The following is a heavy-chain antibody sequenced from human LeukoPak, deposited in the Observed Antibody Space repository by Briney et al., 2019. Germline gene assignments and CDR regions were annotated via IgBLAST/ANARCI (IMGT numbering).Heavy chain of an antibody. CDR2: IYYSGST. CDR3: ASSGYYYSAFDI. V-gene: IGHV4-59*01. J-gene: IGHJ3*02. D-gene: IGHD3-22*01. CDR1: GGSIISYY. Sequence: SETLSLTCTVSGGSIISYYWSWIRQPPGKGLEWIGYIYYSGSTNYNPSLKSQVTISVDTSKNQFSLKLSSVTAADTAVYYCASSGYYYSAFDIWGQGTMVTVSS.